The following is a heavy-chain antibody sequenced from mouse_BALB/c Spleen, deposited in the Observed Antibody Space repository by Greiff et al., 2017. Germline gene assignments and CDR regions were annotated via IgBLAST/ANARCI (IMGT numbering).Heavy chain of an antibody. Sequence: EVQLQESGPGLVKPSQTVSLTCTVTGISITTGNYRWSWIRQFPGNKLEWIGYIYYSGTITYNPSLTSRTTITRDTSKNQFFLEMNSLTAEDTATYYCARDSEYGNYYPNWNYFDYWGQGTTLTVSS. V-gene: IGHV3-5*02. CDR3: ARDSEYGNYYPNWNYFDY. CDR2: IYYSGTI. D-gene: IGHD2-10*02. CDR1: GISITTGNYR. J-gene: IGHJ2*01.